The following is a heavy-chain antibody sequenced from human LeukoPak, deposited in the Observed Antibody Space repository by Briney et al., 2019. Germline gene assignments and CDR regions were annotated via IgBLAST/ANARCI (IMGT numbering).Heavy chain of an antibody. CDR2: IYHRGST. D-gene: IGHD1-26*01. CDR1: GYSISSGYY. J-gene: IGHJ4*02. Sequence: SETLSLTCAVSGYSISSGYYWGWIRQPPGKGLEWIGSIYHRGSTYYNPSLKSRVTISVDTSKNQFSLKLSSVTAADTAVYYCAREENGISVDYWGQGTLVTVSS. V-gene: IGHV4-38-2*02. CDR3: AREENGISVDY.